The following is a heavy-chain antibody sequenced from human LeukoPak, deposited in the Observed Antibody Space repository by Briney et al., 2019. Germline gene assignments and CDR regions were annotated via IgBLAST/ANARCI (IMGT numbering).Heavy chain of an antibody. D-gene: IGHD2-15*01. J-gene: IGHJ6*02. V-gene: IGHV5-51*01. Sequence: GESLKISCKGSGYSFTSYWIGWVRQMPGKGLEWMGIIYPGDSDTRYSPSFQGHATISADKSISPAYLQWSSLKASDTAMYYCARLAEDIVVVVAATLRDYYYGMDVWGQGTTVTVSS. CDR2: IYPGDSDT. CDR1: GYSFTSYW. CDR3: ARLAEDIVVVVAATLRDYYYGMDV.